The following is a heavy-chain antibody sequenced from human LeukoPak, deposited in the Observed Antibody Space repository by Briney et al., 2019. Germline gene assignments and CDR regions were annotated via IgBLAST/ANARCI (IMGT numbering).Heavy chain of an antibody. D-gene: IGHD6-13*01. CDR2: INHSGST. V-gene: IGHV4-34*01. CDR3: ARQEQQLIYNWFDP. J-gene: IGHJ5*02. CDR1: GGSFSGYY. Sequence: SETLSLTCAVYGGSFSGYYWSWIRQPPGKGLEWIGEINHSGSTNYNPSLKSRVTISVDKSKNQFSLKLSSVTAADTAVYYCARQEQQLIYNWFDPWGQGTLVTVSS.